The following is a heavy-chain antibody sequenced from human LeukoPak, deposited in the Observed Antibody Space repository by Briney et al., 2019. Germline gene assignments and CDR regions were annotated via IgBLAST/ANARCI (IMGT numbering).Heavy chain of an antibody. V-gene: IGHV3-74*01. CDR1: GFTFSSYW. CDR2: INGDGSST. Sequence: GGSLRLSCAASGFTFSSYWMHWVRQAPGKGLVWVSHINGDGSSTSYADSVKGRFTISRDNAKNTLYLQMSSLRAEDTAVYYCARNHSHYGMDVWGQGTTVTVSS. D-gene: IGHD2-15*01. J-gene: IGHJ6*02. CDR3: ARNHSHYGMDV.